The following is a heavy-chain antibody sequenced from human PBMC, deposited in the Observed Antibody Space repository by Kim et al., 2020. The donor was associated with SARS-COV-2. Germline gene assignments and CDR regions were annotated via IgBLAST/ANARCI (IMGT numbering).Heavy chain of an antibody. CDR3: ARRYCSSTSCRGCMDV. Sequence: VKGRFTISRDNAKNSLYLQMSSLRAEDTAVYYCARRYCSSTSCRGCMDVWGQGTTVTVSS. J-gene: IGHJ6*02. V-gene: IGHV3-11*03. D-gene: IGHD2-2*01.